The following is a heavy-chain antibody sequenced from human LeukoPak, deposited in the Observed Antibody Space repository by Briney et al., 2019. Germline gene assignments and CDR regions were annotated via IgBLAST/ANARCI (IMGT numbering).Heavy chain of an antibody. J-gene: IGHJ3*02. D-gene: IGHD3-16*01. V-gene: IGHV1-18*04. Sequence: ASVKVSCKAFGYTFTGYYMHWVRQAPGQGLEWMGWISAYNGNTNYAQKVQGRVTMTTDTSTSTAYMELRSLRSDDTAVYYCARGGYDYLWGSSPDAFDIWGQGTMVTVSS. CDR3: ARGGYDYLWGSSPDAFDI. CDR1: GYTFTGYY. CDR2: ISAYNGNT.